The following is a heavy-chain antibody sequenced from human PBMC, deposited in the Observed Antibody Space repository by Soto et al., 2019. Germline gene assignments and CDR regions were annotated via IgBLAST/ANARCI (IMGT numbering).Heavy chain of an antibody. V-gene: IGHV5-51*01. D-gene: IGHD6-13*01. Sequence: EVQLVQSGAEVKKPGESLKISCKGSGYSFTSYWIGWVRQMPGKGLEWMGIIYPGDSDTRYSPSFQGQVTISADKSISTAYLQWSSLKASDTAMYYCARLNNIAAAGYYFDYWGQGTLVTVSS. CDR1: GYSFTSYW. J-gene: IGHJ4*02. CDR2: IYPGDSDT. CDR3: ARLNNIAAAGYYFDY.